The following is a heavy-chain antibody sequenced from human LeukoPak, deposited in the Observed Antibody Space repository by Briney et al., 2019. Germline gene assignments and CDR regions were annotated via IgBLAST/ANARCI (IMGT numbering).Heavy chain of an antibody. D-gene: IGHD6-19*01. V-gene: IGHV1-69*05. CDR3: ARRRESSGLIFDY. J-gene: IGHJ4*02. CDR1: GGTFSSYA. CDR2: IIPIFSTA. Sequence: SVKVSCKASGGTFSSYAISWVRQAPGQGLEWMGRIIPIFSTANYAQKFQGRVTITTDESTSTAYMELSSLRSEDTAVYYCARRRESSGLIFDYWGQGTLVTVSS.